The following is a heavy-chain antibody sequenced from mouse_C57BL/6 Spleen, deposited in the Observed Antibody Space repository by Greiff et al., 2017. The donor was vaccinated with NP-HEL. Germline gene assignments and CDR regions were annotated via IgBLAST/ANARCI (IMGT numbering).Heavy chain of an antibody. CDR1: GYAFSSYW. CDR2: IYPGDGDT. J-gene: IGHJ2*01. Sequence: QVHVKQSGAELVKPGASVKISCKASGYAFSSYWMNWVKQRPGKGLEWIGQIYPGDGDTNYNGKFKGKATLTADKSSSTAYMQLSSLTSEDSAVYFCARGGGSSLFDYWGQGTTLTVSS. V-gene: IGHV1-80*01. D-gene: IGHD1-1*01. CDR3: ARGGGSSLFDY.